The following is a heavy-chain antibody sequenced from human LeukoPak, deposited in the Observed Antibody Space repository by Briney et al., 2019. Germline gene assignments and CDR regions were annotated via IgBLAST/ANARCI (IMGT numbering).Heavy chain of an antibody. CDR1: GGSISTGSYF. Sequence: SETLSPTCTVPGGSISTGSYFWGWIRQPPGKGLEWIGSIYYSGSTYYNPSLKSRVTISVDTSRNQFSLELRTVTAADTAVYYCARQGYSSGYYFDYWGQGTLVTVSS. CDR3: ARQGYSSGYYFDY. J-gene: IGHJ4*02. V-gene: IGHV4-39*01. CDR2: IYYSGST. D-gene: IGHD5-18*01.